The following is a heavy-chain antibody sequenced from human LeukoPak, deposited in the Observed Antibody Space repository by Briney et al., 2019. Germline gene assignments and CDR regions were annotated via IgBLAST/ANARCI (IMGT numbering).Heavy chain of an antibody. CDR3: ARDDTAVAGTELDY. CDR2: IWFDGSNK. V-gene: IGHV3-33*01. Sequence: GGSLRLSCAASGFTFSSYGMHWVRQAPGKGLEWVAVIWFDGSNKYYADSVKGRFTISRDNAKNSLYLQMNSLRAEDTAVYYCARDDTAVAGTELDYWGQGTLVTVSS. D-gene: IGHD6-19*01. J-gene: IGHJ4*02. CDR1: GFTFSSYG.